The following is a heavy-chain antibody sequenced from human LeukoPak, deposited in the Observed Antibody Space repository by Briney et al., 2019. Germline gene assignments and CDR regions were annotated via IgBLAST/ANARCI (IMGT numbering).Heavy chain of an antibody. D-gene: IGHD3-22*01. J-gene: IGHJ6*03. CDR1: GLTFSSHS. CDR3: ARDQEGRSYYDSSGPANYYYYYYMDV. Sequence: GGSLRLSCAASGLTFSSHSMNWVRQAPGKGLEWVSHIRSSSRTTYYADSVKGRFTISRDNAKNSLYLQMNSLRAEDTAVYYCARDQEGRSYYDSSGPANYYYYYYMDVWGKGTTVTISS. V-gene: IGHV3-48*04. CDR2: IRSSSRTT.